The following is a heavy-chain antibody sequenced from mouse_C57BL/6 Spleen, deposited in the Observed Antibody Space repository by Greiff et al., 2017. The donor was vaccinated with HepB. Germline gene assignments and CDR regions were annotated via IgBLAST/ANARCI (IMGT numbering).Heavy chain of an antibody. CDR2: IHPSDSAT. Sequence: QVQLQQPGAELVKPGASVKVSCKASGYTFTSYWMHWVKQRPGQGLEWIGRIHPSDSATNYNQKFKGKATLTVDKSSSTAYMQLSSLTSEDSAVYYCAITFDYDNAMDYWGQGTSVTVSS. CDR3: AITFDYDNAMDY. V-gene: IGHV1-74*01. D-gene: IGHD2-4*01. CDR1: GYTFTSYW. J-gene: IGHJ4*01.